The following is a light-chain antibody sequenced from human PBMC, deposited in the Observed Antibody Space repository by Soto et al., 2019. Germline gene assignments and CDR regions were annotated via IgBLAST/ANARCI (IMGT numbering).Light chain of an antibody. V-gene: IGLV1-40*01. Sequence: QSVLTQPPSVSGAPGQRVTISCTGSSSNIGAGYPVHWYQQLPGTAPKLLVAGNRPSGVPDRFSVSRSGASASLAITGLQAEDEADYYCQSYDSSLSRRWVFGGGTKVTVL. CDR3: QSYDSSLSRRWV. CDR1: SSNIGAGYP. CDR2: G. J-gene: IGLJ3*02.